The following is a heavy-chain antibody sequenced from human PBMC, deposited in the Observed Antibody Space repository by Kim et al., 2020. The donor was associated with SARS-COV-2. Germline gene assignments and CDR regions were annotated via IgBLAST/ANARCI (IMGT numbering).Heavy chain of an antibody. CDR2: ISYDGSNK. CDR1: GFTFSSYG. V-gene: IGHV3-30*18. J-gene: IGHJ6*02. CDR3: AKDFGPVTFYYYYGMDV. Sequence: GGSLRLSCAASGFTFSSYGMHWVRQAPGKGLEWVAVISYDGSNKYYADSVKGRFTISRDNSKNTLYLQMNSLRAEDTAVYYCAKDFGPVTFYYYYGMDVWGQGTTVTVSS. D-gene: IGHD4-17*01.